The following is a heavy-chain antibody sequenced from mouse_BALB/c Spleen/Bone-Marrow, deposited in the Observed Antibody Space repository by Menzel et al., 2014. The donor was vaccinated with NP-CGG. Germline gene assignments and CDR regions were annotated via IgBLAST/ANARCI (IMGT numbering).Heavy chain of an antibody. CDR2: IQHSGST. CDR1: GYSITSGYS. D-gene: IGHD4-1*01. J-gene: IGHJ4*01. Sequence: ESGPDLVKPSQSLSLTCTVTGYSITSGYSWHWIRQFPGNKLEWMGYIQHSGSTNYNPSLKSRISITRDTSKNQFFLQLNSVTPEDTATYYCSRHLTGYAIDYWGQETSVTVSS. CDR3: SRHLTGYAIDY. V-gene: IGHV3-1*02.